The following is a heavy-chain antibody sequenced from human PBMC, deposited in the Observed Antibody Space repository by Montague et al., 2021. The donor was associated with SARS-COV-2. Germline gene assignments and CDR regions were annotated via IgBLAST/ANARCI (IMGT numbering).Heavy chain of an antibody. D-gene: IGHD2/OR15-2a*01. CDR1: GDSISSNSYY. CDR3: AKSAWHNWYFDI. CDR2: MPYSGST. J-gene: IGHJ2*01. Sequence: SETLSLTCTVSGDSISSNSYYWGWIRQPPGKGLEWIVSMPYSGSTYHNLSLKSRVSISVDTSKNQFSLKLSSMTAADTAVYYCAKSAWHNWYFDIWGRGTLVTVSS. V-gene: IGHV4-39*01.